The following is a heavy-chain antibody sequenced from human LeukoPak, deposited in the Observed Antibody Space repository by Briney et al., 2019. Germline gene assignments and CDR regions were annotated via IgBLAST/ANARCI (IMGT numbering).Heavy chain of an antibody. Sequence: SETLSLTCTVSGYSISSGYYWGWIRQPPGKGLEWIGSIYHSGRTFYNPSLKSRVTISVDTSKNQFSLKLSSVTAADTAMYYCARDYGYCSGGSCYVFDCWGQGTLVTVSS. D-gene: IGHD2-15*01. CDR3: ARDYGYCSGGSCYVFDC. V-gene: IGHV4-38-2*02. CDR1: GYSISSGYY. CDR2: IYHSGRT. J-gene: IGHJ4*02.